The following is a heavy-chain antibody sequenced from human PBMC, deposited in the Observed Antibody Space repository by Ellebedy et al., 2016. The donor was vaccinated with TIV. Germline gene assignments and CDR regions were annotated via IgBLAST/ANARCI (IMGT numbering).Heavy chain of an antibody. Sequence: ASVKVSCKASGYTFTGYYMHWVRQAPGQGLEWMGWINPNSGGTNYAQKFQGRVTMTRDTSISTAYMELSRLRSDDTAVYYCARSDYGDTYYFDYWGQGTLVTVSS. D-gene: IGHD4-17*01. CDR3: ARSDYGDTYYFDY. CDR1: GYTFTGYY. CDR2: INPNSGGT. V-gene: IGHV1-2*02. J-gene: IGHJ4*02.